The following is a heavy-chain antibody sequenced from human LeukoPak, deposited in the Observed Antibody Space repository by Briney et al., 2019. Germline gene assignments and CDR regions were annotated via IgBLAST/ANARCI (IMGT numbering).Heavy chain of an antibody. CDR1: GYMFNLYG. J-gene: IGHJ6*03. V-gene: IGHV1-18*01. CDR2: TSVNNGDT. CDR3: ARVIAAAGRIKRGSYYYYMDV. D-gene: IGHD6-13*01. Sequence: ASVKVSCKASGYMFNLYGISWVRQAPGQGLEWMAWTSVNNGDTKYGQKFQGRVTVTTDTSTSTAYMELRSLRSDDTAVYYCARVIAAAGRIKRGSYYYYMDVWGKGTTVTISS.